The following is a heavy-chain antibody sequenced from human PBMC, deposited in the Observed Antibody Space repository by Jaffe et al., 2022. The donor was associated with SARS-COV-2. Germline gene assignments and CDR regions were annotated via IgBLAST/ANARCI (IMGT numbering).Heavy chain of an antibody. V-gene: IGHV4-59*01. Sequence: QVQLQESGPGLVKPSETLSLTCTVSGGSISSYYWSWIRQPPGKGLEWIGYIYYSGSTNYNPSLKSRVTISVDTSKNQFSLKLSSVTAADTAVYYCARVFIRPGYYYYGMDVWGQGTTVTVSS. CDR1: GGSISSYY. CDR3: ARVFIRPGYYYYGMDV. J-gene: IGHJ6*02. CDR2: IYYSGST. D-gene: IGHD3-10*01.